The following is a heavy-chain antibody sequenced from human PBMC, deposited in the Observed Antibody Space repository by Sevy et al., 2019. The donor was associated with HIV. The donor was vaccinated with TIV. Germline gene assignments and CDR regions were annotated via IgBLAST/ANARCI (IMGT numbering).Heavy chain of an antibody. D-gene: IGHD5-12*01. CDR2: IYYSGST. CDR1: GGSISSSDHY. CDR3: ARRDGYNLGYYYMDV. V-gene: IGHV4-39*01. Sequence: SETLSLTCSVSGGSISSSDHYWDWIRQPPGKGLEWSGSIYYSGSTYYNPSLKSRVTISVDTSKNQFSLKLSSVTAADTAVYYCARRDGYNLGYYYMDVWGKGTTVTVSS. J-gene: IGHJ6*03.